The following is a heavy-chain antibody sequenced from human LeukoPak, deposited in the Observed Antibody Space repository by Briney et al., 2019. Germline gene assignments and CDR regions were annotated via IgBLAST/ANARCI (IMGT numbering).Heavy chain of an antibody. Sequence: GGSLRLSCAASGFTFSSYAMSWVRQAPGRGLEWVSAISGSGGSTYYADSVKGRFTISRDNSKNTLYLQMNSLRAEDTAVYYCAKGRNWTPIRPDAFDIWGQGTMVTVSS. CDR3: AKGRNWTPIRPDAFDI. J-gene: IGHJ3*02. CDR2: ISGSGGST. CDR1: GFTFSSYA. D-gene: IGHD1-1*01. V-gene: IGHV3-23*01.